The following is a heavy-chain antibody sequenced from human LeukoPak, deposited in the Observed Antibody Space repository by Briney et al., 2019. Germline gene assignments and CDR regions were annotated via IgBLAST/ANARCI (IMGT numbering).Heavy chain of an antibody. D-gene: IGHD5-18*01. CDR2: INHSGST. CDR3: AKAVAYNYGSNFDY. Sequence: SETLSLTCAVYGGSFSGYYWSWIRQPPGKGLEWIGEINHSGSTNYNPSLKSRVTISVDTSKNQFSLKLSSVTAADTAVYYCAKAVAYNYGSNFDYWGQGTLVTVSS. J-gene: IGHJ4*02. V-gene: IGHV4-34*01. CDR1: GGSFSGYY.